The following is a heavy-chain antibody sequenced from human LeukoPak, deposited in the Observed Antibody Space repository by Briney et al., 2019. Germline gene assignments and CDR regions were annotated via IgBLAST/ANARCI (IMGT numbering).Heavy chain of an antibody. D-gene: IGHD2-21*01. V-gene: IGHV3-23*01. CDR3: AKFLPTHIVVANYYFDY. CDR2: ISGSGGST. CDR1: GFTFSSDA. Sequence: GGSLRHSCAACGFTFSSDAMSWVRQAPGKGLEWVSAISGSGGSTYYADSVKGRFTISRDNSKNTLYLQMNSLRAEDTAVYYCAKFLPTHIVVANYYFDYWGQGTLVTVSS. J-gene: IGHJ4*02.